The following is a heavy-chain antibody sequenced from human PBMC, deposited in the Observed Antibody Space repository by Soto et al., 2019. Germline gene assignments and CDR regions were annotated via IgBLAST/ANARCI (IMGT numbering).Heavy chain of an antibody. CDR3: ARDPTKRWLQIRRLYYGMDV. D-gene: IGHD5-12*01. CDR1: GFTFSSYG. CDR2: IWYDGTNK. Sequence: QVQLVESGGGVVQPARSLRLSCSESGFTFSSYGMHWVRQAPGKGQEWVAVIWYDGTNKYYADSVKGRFTISRDNSKNTLDLQMNSLRAEDTAVYYCARDPTKRWLQIRRLYYGMDVWGQGTTVIVSS. J-gene: IGHJ6*02. V-gene: IGHV3-33*01.